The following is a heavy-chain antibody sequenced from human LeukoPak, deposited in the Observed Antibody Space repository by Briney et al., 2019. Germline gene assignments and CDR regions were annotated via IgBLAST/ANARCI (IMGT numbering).Heavy chain of an antibody. CDR2: ISHDGSTK. D-gene: IGHD6-19*01. CDR1: GFIFSNYG. CDR3: AKGPSGYSSGWSSFDY. Sequence: GGSLRLSCAASGFIFSNYGMHWVRQAPGKGLEWVAVISHDGSTKFYADSVKGRFTISRDISKNTLYLQMNGLRAEDTAVYYCAKGPSGYSSGWSSFDYWGQGTLVIVSS. J-gene: IGHJ4*02. V-gene: IGHV3-30*18.